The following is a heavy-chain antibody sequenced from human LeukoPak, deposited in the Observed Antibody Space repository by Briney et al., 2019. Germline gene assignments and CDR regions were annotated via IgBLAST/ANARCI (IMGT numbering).Heavy chain of an antibody. J-gene: IGHJ4*02. V-gene: IGHV3-21*01. Sequence: GGSLRLSCAASGFTFSSYSMNWVRQAPGKGLEWVSSISSSSSYIYYADSVKGRFTISIDNAKNSLYLQMNSLRAEDTAVYYCARDQHYYDSREYFDYWAREPWSPSPQ. CDR1: GFTFSSYS. D-gene: IGHD3-22*01. CDR3: ARDQHYYDSREYFDY. CDR2: ISSSSSYI.